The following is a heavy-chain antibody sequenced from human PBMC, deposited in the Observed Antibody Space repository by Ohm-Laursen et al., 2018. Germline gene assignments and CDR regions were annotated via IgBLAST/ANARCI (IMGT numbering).Heavy chain of an antibody. V-gene: IGHV3-11*01. CDR2: ISSSGSTI. D-gene: IGHD5-18*01. CDR3: AGHSAGYTYGPYYHNYGMDV. J-gene: IGHJ6*02. CDR1: GFTFSDYY. Sequence: SLRLSCAASGFTFSDYYMSWIRQAPGKGLEWVSYISSSGSTIYYADSVKGRFTISRDNAKNSLYLQMNSLRAEDTAVYYCAGHSAGYTYGPYYHNYGMDVWGQGTTVTVSS.